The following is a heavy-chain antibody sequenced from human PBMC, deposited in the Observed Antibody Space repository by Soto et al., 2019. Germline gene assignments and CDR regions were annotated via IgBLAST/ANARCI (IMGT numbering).Heavy chain of an antibody. CDR2: IIPIFGTA. Sequence: QVQLVQSGAEVKKPGSSVKVSCKASGGTFSSYAISWVRQAPGQGLEWLGGIIPIFGTANYAQKFQGRVTITADESTSTAYMELSSLRSEDTAVYYCARDPVFYGADEHFDYWGQGTLVTVSS. CDR1: GGTFSSYA. CDR3: ARDPVFYGADEHFDY. J-gene: IGHJ4*02. V-gene: IGHV1-69*01. D-gene: IGHD4-17*01.